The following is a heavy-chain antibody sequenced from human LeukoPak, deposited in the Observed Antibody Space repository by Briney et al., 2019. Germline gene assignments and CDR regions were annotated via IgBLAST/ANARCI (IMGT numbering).Heavy chain of an antibody. CDR1: GYSFTSYW. Sequence: GESLKISCKGSGYSFTSYWIGWVRQMPGKGLEWMGIIYPGDSDTRYSPSFQGQVTISADKSISTAYLQWSSLKASDTAMYYCARAYYDFWSGYYPPNYGMDVWGQGTTVTVSS. V-gene: IGHV5-51*01. CDR3: ARAYYDFWSGYYPPNYGMDV. D-gene: IGHD3-3*01. J-gene: IGHJ6*02. CDR2: IYPGDSDT.